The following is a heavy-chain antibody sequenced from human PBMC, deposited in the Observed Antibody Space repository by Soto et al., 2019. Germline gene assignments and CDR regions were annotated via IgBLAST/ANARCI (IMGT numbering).Heavy chain of an antibody. D-gene: IGHD6-19*01. V-gene: IGHV4-39*01. CDR1: GGSINSSNYD. J-gene: IGHJ4*02. CDR3: ARHLFPEEWLAPYYFDY. Sequence: QLQLQESGPGLVKPSDTLSLTCTVSGGSINSSNYDWGWIRQPPGKGLEWIGSMYYSGSTYYNPSLKSRVIISVDTSKNPFSLELCSVTAADTAVYYCARHLFPEEWLAPYYFDYWGQGTLVTVSS. CDR2: MYYSGST.